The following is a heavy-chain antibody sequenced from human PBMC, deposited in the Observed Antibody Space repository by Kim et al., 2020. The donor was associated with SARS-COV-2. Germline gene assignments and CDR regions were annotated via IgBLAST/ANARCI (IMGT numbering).Heavy chain of an antibody. Sequence: SETLSLTCTVSGGSISSSSYYWGWIRQPPGKGLEWIGSIYYSGSTYYNPSLKSRVTISVDTSKNQFSLTLSSVTAADTAVYYCARITMVRGVIPNWFDPWGPGTLVTVSS. J-gene: IGHJ5*02. CDR1: GGSISSSSYY. CDR2: IYYSGST. V-gene: IGHV4-39*01. CDR3: ARITMVRGVIPNWFDP. D-gene: IGHD3-10*01.